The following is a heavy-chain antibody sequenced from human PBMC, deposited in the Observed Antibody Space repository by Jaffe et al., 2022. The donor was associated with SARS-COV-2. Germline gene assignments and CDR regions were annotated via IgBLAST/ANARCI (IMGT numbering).Heavy chain of an antibody. Sequence: EVQLVESGGGLVQPGRSLRLSCTASGFTFGDYAMSWVRQAPGKGLEWVGFIRSKAYGGTTEYAASVKGRFTISRDDSKSIAYLQMNSLKTEDTAVYYCTREKSMVTSYYYYGMDVWGQGTTVTVSS. J-gene: IGHJ6*02. D-gene: IGHD5-18*01. CDR3: TREKSMVTSYYYYGMDV. V-gene: IGHV3-49*04. CDR2: IRSKAYGGTT. CDR1: GFTFGDYA.